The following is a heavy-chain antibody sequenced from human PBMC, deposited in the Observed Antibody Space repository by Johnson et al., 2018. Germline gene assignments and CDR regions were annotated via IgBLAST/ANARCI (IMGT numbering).Heavy chain of an antibody. D-gene: IGHD3-10*01. CDR3: TRAVDFGWNSGLALDI. CDR2: MNPNSGHT. Sequence: VQLVESGAEVKKPGASVRVSCKASGYTFTSYDINWVRQAPGQGLEWMGWMNPNSGHTGYAQKFLGRVTMTRDTSINTAYMELSSLTSEDTAVYCCTRAVDFGWNSGLALDIWGQGTMVTVSS. CDR1: GYTFTSYD. V-gene: IGHV1-8*01. J-gene: IGHJ3*02.